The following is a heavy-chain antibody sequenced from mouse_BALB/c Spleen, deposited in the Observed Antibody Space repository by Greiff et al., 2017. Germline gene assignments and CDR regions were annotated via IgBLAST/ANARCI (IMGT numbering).Heavy chain of an antibody. CDR3: ASFPDYDYDGGYFDY. CDR1: GFTFSSFG. Sequence: EVKLMESGGGLVQPGGSRKLSCAASGFTFSSFGMHWVRQAPEKGLEWVAYISSGSSTIYYADTVKGRFTISRDNPKNTLFLQMTSLRSEDTAMYYCASFPDYDYDGGYFDYWGQGTTLTVSS. J-gene: IGHJ2*01. V-gene: IGHV5-17*02. D-gene: IGHD2-4*01. CDR2: ISSGSSTI.